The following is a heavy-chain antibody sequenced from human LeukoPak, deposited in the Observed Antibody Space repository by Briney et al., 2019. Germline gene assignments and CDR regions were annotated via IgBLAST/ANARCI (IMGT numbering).Heavy chain of an antibody. Sequence: SETLSLTCTVSGGSISSGSYYWSWIRQPAGKGLEWIGRIYTSGSTNYNPSLKSRVTISVDTSKNQFSLKLSSVTAADTAVYYCARQIRGYSYGGGNWFDPWGQGTLVTVSS. J-gene: IGHJ5*02. CDR2: IYTSGST. CDR1: GGSISSGSYY. D-gene: IGHD5-18*01. V-gene: IGHV4-61*02. CDR3: ARQIRGYSYGGGNWFDP.